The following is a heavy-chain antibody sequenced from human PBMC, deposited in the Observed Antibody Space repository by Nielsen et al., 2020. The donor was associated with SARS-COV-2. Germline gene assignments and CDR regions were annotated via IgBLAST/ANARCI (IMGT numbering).Heavy chain of an antibody. J-gene: IGHJ1*01. CDR2: IYYSGST. V-gene: IGHV4-61*08. Sequence: SETLSLTCSVSGGSVRSEGYYWSWIRQPPGKGLEWIGYIYYSGSTNYNPSLKSRVTISVDTSKNQFSLKLSSVTAADTAVYYCARGGPAAMPHEYFQHWGQGTLVTVSS. CDR3: ARGGPAAMPHEYFQH. CDR1: GGSVRSEGYY. D-gene: IGHD2-2*01.